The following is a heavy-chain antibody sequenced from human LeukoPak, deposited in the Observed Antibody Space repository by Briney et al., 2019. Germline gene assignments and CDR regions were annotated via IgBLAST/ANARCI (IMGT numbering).Heavy chain of an antibody. D-gene: IGHD5-12*01. CDR3: ARDEPSGYDYFDY. J-gene: IGHJ4*02. CDR1: GFTFSSST. V-gene: IGHV3-21*01. CDR2: ISSSSSYI. Sequence: PGGSLRLSCAASGFTFSSSTMNWVRQAPGKGLEWVSSISSSSSYIYYADSVKGRFTISRDNAKNSLYLQMNSLRAEDTAVYYCARDEPSGYDYFDYWGQGTLVTVSS.